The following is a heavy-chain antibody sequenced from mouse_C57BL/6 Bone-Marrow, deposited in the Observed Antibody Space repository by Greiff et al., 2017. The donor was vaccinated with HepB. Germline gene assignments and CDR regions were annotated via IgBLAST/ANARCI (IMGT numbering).Heavy chain of an antibody. V-gene: IGHV1-69*01. D-gene: IGHD2-1*01. J-gene: IGHJ4*01. CDR3: ARSGGNYVYYAMDY. Sequence: VQLQQPGAELVMPGASVKLSCKASGYTFTSYWMHWVKQRPGQGLEWIGEIDPPDSYTNYNQKFKGKSTLTVDKSSSTAYMQLSSLTSEDSAVYYCARSGGNYVYYAMDYWGQGTSVTVSS. CDR1: GYTFTSYW. CDR2: IDPPDSYT.